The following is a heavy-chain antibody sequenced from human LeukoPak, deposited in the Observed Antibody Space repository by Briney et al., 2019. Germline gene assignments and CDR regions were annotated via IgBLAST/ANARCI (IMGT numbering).Heavy chain of an antibody. D-gene: IGHD3-22*01. Sequence: SETLSLTCTVSGGSISSGDYYWSWIRQPPGKGLEWIGYIYYSGSTYYNPSLKSRVTISVDTSKNQFSLKLSSVTAADTAVYYCARWITMIVVVSDPALAFDIWGQGTMVTVSS. CDR1: GGSISSGDYY. CDR2: IYYSGST. V-gene: IGHV4-30-4*08. CDR3: ARWITMIVVVSDPALAFDI. J-gene: IGHJ3*02.